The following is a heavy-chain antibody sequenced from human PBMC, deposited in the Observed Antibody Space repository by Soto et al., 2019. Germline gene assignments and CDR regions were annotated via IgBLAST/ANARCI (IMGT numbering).Heavy chain of an antibody. CDR3: ARVSSGWYFPYYYYGMDV. V-gene: IGHV4-59*01. Sequence: SETLSLTCTVSGGSISSYYWSWIRQPPGKGLEWIGYIYYSGSTNYNPSLKSRVTISVDTSKNQFSLKLSSVTAADTAVYYCARVSSGWYFPYYYYGMDVWGQGTTVT. CDR1: GGSISSYY. D-gene: IGHD6-19*01. CDR2: IYYSGST. J-gene: IGHJ6*02.